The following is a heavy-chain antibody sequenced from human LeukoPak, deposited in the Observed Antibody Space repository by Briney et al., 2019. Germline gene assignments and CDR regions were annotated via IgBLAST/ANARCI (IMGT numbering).Heavy chain of an antibody. CDR2: INPNSGGT. CDR3: ARGSVVVVLSSQVSP. CDR1: GGTFLSHT. Sequence: VASVKVSCKTSGGTFLSHTFSWVRQAPGQGLEWMGWINPNSGGTNYAQKFQGRVTMTRDTSISTAYMELSRLRSDDTAVYYCARGSVVVVLSSQVSPWGQGTLVTVSS. D-gene: IGHD2-21*01. J-gene: IGHJ5*02. V-gene: IGHV1-2*02.